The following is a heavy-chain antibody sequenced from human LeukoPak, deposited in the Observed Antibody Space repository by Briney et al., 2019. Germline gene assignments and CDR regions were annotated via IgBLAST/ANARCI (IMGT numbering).Heavy chain of an antibody. Sequence: KPSETLSLTCAVSGYSISSGYYWGWIRQPPGKGLEWIGSIYHSGSTYYNPSLKSRVTISVDTSKNQFSLKLSSVTAADTAVYYCARSIAVAGTVFDHWGQGTLVTVSS. CDR2: IYHSGST. D-gene: IGHD6-19*01. CDR1: GYSISSGYY. V-gene: IGHV4-38-2*01. J-gene: IGHJ4*02. CDR3: ARSIAVAGTVFDH.